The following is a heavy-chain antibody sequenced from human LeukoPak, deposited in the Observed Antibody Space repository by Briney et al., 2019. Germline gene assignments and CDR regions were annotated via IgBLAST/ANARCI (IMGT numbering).Heavy chain of an antibody. V-gene: IGHV3-48*04. CDR3: ARGREVVTATSWFDP. Sequence: PGGSLRLSCAASGFTFSSYRMNWVRQAPGKGLEWVSYISSSSNTIYYADSVKGRFTISRDNAKNSLYLQMNSLRAEDTAVYYCARGREVVTATSWFDPWGQGTLVTVSS. D-gene: IGHD2-21*02. J-gene: IGHJ5*02. CDR1: GFTFSSYR. CDR2: ISSSSNTI.